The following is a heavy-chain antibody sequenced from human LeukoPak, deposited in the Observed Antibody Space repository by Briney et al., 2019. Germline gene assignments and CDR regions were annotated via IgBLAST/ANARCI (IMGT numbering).Heavy chain of an antibody. CDR1: GFTFNDYW. V-gene: IGHV3-7*01. Sequence: GGSLRLSCTASGFTFNDYWMTWVRQTPGKGLEWLANINEDGSAKNYVDSVKGRFTISRDNSKNTLYLQMNSLRAEDTAVYYCARGNLEVDYWGQGTLVTVSS. J-gene: IGHJ4*02. CDR2: INEDGSAK. CDR3: ARGNLEVDY.